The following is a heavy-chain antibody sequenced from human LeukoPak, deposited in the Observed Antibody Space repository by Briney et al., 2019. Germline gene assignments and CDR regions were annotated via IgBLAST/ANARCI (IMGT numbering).Heavy chain of an antibody. D-gene: IGHD6-6*01. CDR1: GFNFSSYA. V-gene: IGHV3-23*01. CDR3: AKWGIVQSSSPVLQYFDL. Sequence: PGGSLRLSCAASGFNFSSYAMSWVRQAPGKGLEWVSVIGDSGGSTYYADSVKGRFTIFRDNSKNTLYLQMNSLRAEDTAVYYCAKWGIVQSSSPVLQYFDLWVRGTLVSVSS. CDR2: IGDSGGST. J-gene: IGHJ2*01.